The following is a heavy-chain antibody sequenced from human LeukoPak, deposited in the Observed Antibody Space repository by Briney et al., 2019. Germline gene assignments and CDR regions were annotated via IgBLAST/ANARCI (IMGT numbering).Heavy chain of an antibody. D-gene: IGHD1-26*01. CDR1: GFTFNTYG. CDR2: ISYDGSNK. J-gene: IGHJ5*02. V-gene: IGHV3-30*03. CDR3: ARDGHSIVGATNWFDP. Sequence: GGTLRLSCAASGFTFNTYGMSWVRQAPGKGLEWVAVISYDGSNKYYADSVKGRFTISRDNSKNTLYLQMNSLRAEDTAVYYCARDGHSIVGATNWFDPWGQGTLVTVSS.